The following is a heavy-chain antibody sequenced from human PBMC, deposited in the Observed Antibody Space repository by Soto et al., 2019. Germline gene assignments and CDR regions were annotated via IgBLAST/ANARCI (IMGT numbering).Heavy chain of an antibody. CDR2: INSDGSVS. CDR1: GFTFSNYW. D-gene: IGHD2-15*01. Sequence: EVQLVESGGGLVQPGGSLRLSWAASGFTFSNYWMYWVRQAPGKGLVWVSRINSDGSVSSYADSVKGRLTISRDNVKNTLYLQMDSLRAEDTAVYYCARGDCVGGPCYSLAGSFYYYMDVWGKGTTVTVFS. J-gene: IGHJ6*03. CDR3: ARGDCVGGPCYSLAGSFYYYMDV. V-gene: IGHV3-74*01.